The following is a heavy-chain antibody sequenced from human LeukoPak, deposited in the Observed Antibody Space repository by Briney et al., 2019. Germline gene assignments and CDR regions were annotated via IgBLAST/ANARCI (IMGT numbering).Heavy chain of an antibody. Sequence: GGSLRLSCAASGFTFSSYDMHWVRQAPGKGLEWAAFIRYDGSNKYYADSVKGRITISRDNSKNTLYLQMNSLRAEDTAVYYCAKDCGGDCYSGDYYYYYYYMDVWGKGTTVTVSS. J-gene: IGHJ6*03. D-gene: IGHD2-21*01. CDR3: AKDCGGDCYSGDYYYYYYYMDV. V-gene: IGHV3-30*02. CDR1: GFTFSSYD. CDR2: IRYDGSNK.